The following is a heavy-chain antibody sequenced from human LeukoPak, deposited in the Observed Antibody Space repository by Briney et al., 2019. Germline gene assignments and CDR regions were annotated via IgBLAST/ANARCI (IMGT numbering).Heavy chain of an antibody. CDR1: GYTFTGYY. Sequence: AVKVSCKASGYTFTGYYMHWVRQAPGRGLEGMGWINPNSGGTNYAQKFQGRVTMTRDTSISTAYMELSRLRSDDTAVYYCARGPRGLAAAGQDYWGQGPLVTVSS. D-gene: IGHD6-13*01. V-gene: IGHV1-2*02. CDR3: ARGPRGLAAAGQDY. CDR2: INPNSGGT. J-gene: IGHJ4*02.